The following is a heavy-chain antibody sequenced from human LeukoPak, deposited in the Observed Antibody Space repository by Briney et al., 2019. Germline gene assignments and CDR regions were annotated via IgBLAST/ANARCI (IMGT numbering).Heavy chain of an antibody. J-gene: IGHJ4*02. V-gene: IGHV5-51*01. CDR3: ARRVVAGDYFFDY. D-gene: IGHD6-19*01. Sequence: GESLKISCKASGYPFITYWIAWVRRVPGKGLEWMGIIYLGDSDDRYSPSFQGQVTISVDKSIDTAYLQWSSLKASDTAMYYCARRVVAGDYFFDYWGQRTLVTVSS. CDR2: IYLGDSDD. CDR1: GYPFITYW.